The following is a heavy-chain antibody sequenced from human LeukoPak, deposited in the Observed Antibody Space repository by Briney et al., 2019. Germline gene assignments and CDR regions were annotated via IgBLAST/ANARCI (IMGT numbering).Heavy chain of an antibody. Sequence: ASVKVSCKASGITFSYCTISWVRQAPGQGLEWMGRIIPIFGTADYAQKFQGRVTMTTDESTSTAYMELSSLRSEDTAVYYCAREPVPRSSGLQYWGQGTLVTVPS. J-gene: IGHJ4*02. V-gene: IGHV1-69*05. CDR2: IIPIFGTA. D-gene: IGHD3-22*01. CDR1: GITFSYCT. CDR3: AREPVPRSSGLQY.